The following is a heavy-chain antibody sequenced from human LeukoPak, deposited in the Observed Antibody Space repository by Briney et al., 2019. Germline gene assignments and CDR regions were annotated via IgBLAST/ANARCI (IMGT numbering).Heavy chain of an antibody. CDR1: GDSIRTNSYF. CDR3: ARRNGHTWDVGNWFDP. Sequence: SEALSLTCSLSGDSIRTNSYFWAWIRQPPGMELEWIGSISYNGITYYNPFLTSRAIVSVDTSKNQFSLNLNSVTAADTAVYYCARRNGHTWDVGNWFDPWGQGTLVTVSS. V-gene: IGHV4-39*01. J-gene: IGHJ5*02. CDR2: ISYNGIT. D-gene: IGHD5-24*01.